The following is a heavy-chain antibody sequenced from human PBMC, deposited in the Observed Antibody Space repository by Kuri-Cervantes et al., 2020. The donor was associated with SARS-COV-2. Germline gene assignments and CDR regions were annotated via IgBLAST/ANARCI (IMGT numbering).Heavy chain of an antibody. Sequence: GESLKISCVGTGFTFSGYTMNWVRQAPGKAPQWVSSISGSGSYIYYADSVKGRFTISRDNAKNSLYLQMNSLRAEDTAVYYCARDLVGGDYFIPYYFDYWGQEPWSPSPQ. CDR3: ARDLVGGDYFIPYYFDY. CDR1: GFTFSGYT. D-gene: IGHD4-17*01. V-gene: IGHV3-21*01. CDR2: ISGSGSYI. J-gene: IGHJ4*01.